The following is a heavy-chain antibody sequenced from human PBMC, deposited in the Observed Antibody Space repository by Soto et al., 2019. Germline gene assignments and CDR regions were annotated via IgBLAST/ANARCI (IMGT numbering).Heavy chain of an antibody. J-gene: IGHJ5*02. Sequence: GGSLRLSCAGSGLTLRSYAMTWIRQTPEKGLEWVSTISGRSGVPSYADSVNGRFTVSRDNSKNTLYLQMNSLRPDDTAIYYCAKGGPFTRGFDPWGQGTLVTVSS. V-gene: IGHV3-23*01. D-gene: IGHD3-10*01. CDR3: AKGGPFTRGFDP. CDR1: GLTLRSYA. CDR2: ISGRSGVP.